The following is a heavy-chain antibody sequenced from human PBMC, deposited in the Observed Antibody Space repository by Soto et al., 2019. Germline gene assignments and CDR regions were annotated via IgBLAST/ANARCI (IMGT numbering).Heavy chain of an antibody. CDR2: ISYDGNNK. Sequence: QVQLVGSGGGVVQPGRSLRLSCAASGFSFSSYGMYWVRQAPGKGLEWVAVISYDGNNKHYADSVKGRFTISRDNSKYTRYLQMNSLRSEDTAVYYCAKDLRFLEWSMSMDVWGQGTTVTVSS. J-gene: IGHJ6*02. V-gene: IGHV3-30*18. D-gene: IGHD3-3*01. CDR1: GFSFSSYG. CDR3: AKDLRFLEWSMSMDV.